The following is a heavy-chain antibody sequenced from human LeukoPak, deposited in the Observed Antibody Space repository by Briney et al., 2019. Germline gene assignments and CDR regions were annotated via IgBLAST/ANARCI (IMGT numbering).Heavy chain of an antibody. CDR2: ILYDGSNK. CDR1: GFTFSSYG. CDR3: AKAWRAYGDYHTFDI. D-gene: IGHD4-17*01. J-gene: IGHJ3*02. Sequence: GGSLRLSCVASGFTFSSYGMHWVRQAPGKGLEWVAVILYDGSNKYNADSVKGRFTISRDTSKNTLYLQMSSLRVEDTAVYYCAKAWRAYGDYHTFDIWGQGTMVTVSS. V-gene: IGHV3-30*18.